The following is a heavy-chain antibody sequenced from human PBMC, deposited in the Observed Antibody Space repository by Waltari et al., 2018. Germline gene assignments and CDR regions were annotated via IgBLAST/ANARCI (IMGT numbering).Heavy chain of an antibody. CDR2: IYPSYSDT. CDR1: GYSFNTHW. Sequence: EVQLVQSGAEVTKSGESLKISCQWSGYSFNTHWIAWMRQMPGKGLEWMGFIYPSYSDTRYSPSFQGQVNISVDKSTNTAYLQWRSLKASDTAMYYCARRVRGKYNWFDPWGQGTQVTVSS. D-gene: IGHD1-26*01. J-gene: IGHJ5*02. V-gene: IGHV5-51*01. CDR3: ARRVRGKYNWFDP.